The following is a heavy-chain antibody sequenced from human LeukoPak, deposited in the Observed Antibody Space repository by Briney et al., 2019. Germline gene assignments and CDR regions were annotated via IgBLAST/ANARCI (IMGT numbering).Heavy chain of an antibody. Sequence: GGSLRLSCAASGFTFSSYNMNWVRQAPGKGLEWVSYISSSSSTIYYADSVKGRFTISRDNAKNSLYLQMNSLRAEDTAVYYCARVAAAGPVGYFQHWGQGTLVTVSS. V-gene: IGHV3-48*01. J-gene: IGHJ1*01. CDR2: ISSSSSTI. CDR3: ARVAAAGPVGYFQH. CDR1: GFTFSSYN. D-gene: IGHD6-13*01.